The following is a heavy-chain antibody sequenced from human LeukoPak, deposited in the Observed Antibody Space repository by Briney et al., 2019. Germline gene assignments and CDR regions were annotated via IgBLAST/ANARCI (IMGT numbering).Heavy chain of an antibody. CDR3: ARKGSDYPA. D-gene: IGHD3-16*01. CDR1: GFTFSSYS. CDR2: ISSSENYA. Sequence: GGSLRLSCAASGFTFSSYSMNWVRQAPGKGLEWVSSISSSENYAYYADSVKGRFTISRDNAKNSLYLQMNSLRAEDTAVYYCARKGSDYPAWGQGTLVTVSS. V-gene: IGHV3-21*01. J-gene: IGHJ5*02.